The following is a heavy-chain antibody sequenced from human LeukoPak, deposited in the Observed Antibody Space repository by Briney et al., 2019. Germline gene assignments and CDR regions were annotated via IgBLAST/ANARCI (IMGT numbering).Heavy chain of an antibody. J-gene: IGHJ2*01. CDR1: GFTFSSYW. CDR3: ARDLEYCSGGSCSWYFDL. D-gene: IGHD2-15*01. V-gene: IGHV3-74*01. Sequence: PGGSLRLSCAASGFTFSSYWMPGVRQAPGKGLVWVSRINSDGSSTSYADSVKGRFTISRDNAKNTLYLQMNSLRAEDTAVYYCARDLEYCSGGSCSWYFDLWGRGTLVTVSS. CDR2: INSDGSST.